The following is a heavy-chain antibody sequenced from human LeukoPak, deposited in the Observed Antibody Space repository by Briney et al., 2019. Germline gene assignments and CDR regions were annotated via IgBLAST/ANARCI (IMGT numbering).Heavy chain of an antibody. V-gene: IGHV3-30*02. CDR2: IRYDGSNK. D-gene: IGHD1-26*01. Sequence: GGSLRLSCAASGFTFSSYGMHWVRQAPGKGLEWVAFIRYDGSNKYYADSVKGRFTISRDNSKNTLYLQMNSLRAEDTAVYYCARADWELLHGLDYFDYWGQGTLVTVSS. CDR1: GFTFSSYG. J-gene: IGHJ4*02. CDR3: ARADWELLHGLDYFDY.